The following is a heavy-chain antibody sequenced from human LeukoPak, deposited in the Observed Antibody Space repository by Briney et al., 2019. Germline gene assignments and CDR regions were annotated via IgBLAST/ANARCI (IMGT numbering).Heavy chain of an antibody. CDR1: GFTFSSYA. D-gene: IGHD2-2*01. V-gene: IGHV1-3*01. Sequence: GGSLRLSCAASGFTFSSYAMHWVRQAPGQRLEWMGWINAGNGNTKYSQKFQGRVTITRDTSASTAYMELSSLRSEDTAVYYCAGEVDCSSTSCLNWFDPWGQGTLVTVSS. J-gene: IGHJ5*02. CDR2: INAGNGNT. CDR3: AGEVDCSSTSCLNWFDP.